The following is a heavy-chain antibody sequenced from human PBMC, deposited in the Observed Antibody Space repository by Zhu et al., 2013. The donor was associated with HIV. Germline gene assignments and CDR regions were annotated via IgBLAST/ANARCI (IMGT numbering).Heavy chain of an antibody. D-gene: IGHD3-10*01. Sequence: QVQLVQSGAEVKKPGASVKVSCKASGYTFSNYFIHWVRQATGQGPEWMGWMSPKYGDTGYAQKFQGRVTMTWDTSTNTFHMELRSLTSEDTAVYYCARGVDQGVDYWGQGSLITVSS. CDR2: MSPKYGDT. CDR3: ARGVDQGVDY. J-gene: IGHJ4*02. CDR1: GYTFSNYF. V-gene: IGHV1-8*02.